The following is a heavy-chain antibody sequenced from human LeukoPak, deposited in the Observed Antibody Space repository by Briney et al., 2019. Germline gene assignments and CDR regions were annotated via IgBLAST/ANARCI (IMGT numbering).Heavy chain of an antibody. J-gene: IGHJ6*02. CDR3: ARISAGRYGMDV. CDR2: VYYTGST. V-gene: IGHV4-31*03. Sequence: SQTLSLTCPVSGGSVTSGGYYWSWIRQHPEKGLEWIGYVYYTGSTYYNPSLKSRVTISSDTSKNQFSLKVSSVTAADTAVYYCARISAGRYGMDVWGQGTTVTVSS. D-gene: IGHD6-6*01. CDR1: GGSVTSGGYY.